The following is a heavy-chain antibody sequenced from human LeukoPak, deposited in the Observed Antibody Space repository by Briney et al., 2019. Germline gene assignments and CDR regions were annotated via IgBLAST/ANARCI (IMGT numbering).Heavy chain of an antibody. CDR3: AREFDGSASGAGY. CDR1: GFTSSSYW. Sequence: GGSLRLSCAASGFTSSSYWMSWVRQAPGKGLEWVSSMSSSSGLIYYGDSVKGRFTVSRDNAKRSLYLQMNSLRADDTAVYYCAREFDGSASGAGYWGQGTLVTVSS. CDR2: MSSSSGLI. V-gene: IGHV3-21*01. D-gene: IGHD1-26*01. J-gene: IGHJ4*02.